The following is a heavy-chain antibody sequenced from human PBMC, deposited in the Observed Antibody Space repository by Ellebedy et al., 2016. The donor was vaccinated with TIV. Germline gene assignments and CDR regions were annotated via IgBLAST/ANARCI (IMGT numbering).Heavy chain of an antibody. D-gene: IGHD4-17*01. V-gene: IGHV3-7*01. CDR3: ATDGSYGDYRSPAHAFVI. CDR2: TNQDGSQK. Sequence: GESLKISCAASGFSFRSYWMSWVRQAPGKGLEWVANTNQDGSQKYYVDSVKGRFTISRDNAKNSLYLQMSSLRAEDTSLYYCATDGSYGDYRSPAHAFVIWGQGTMVTVSP. CDR1: GFSFRSYW. J-gene: IGHJ3*02.